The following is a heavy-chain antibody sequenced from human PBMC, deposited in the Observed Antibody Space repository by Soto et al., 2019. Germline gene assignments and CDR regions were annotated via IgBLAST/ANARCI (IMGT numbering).Heavy chain of an antibody. V-gene: IGHV1-8*01. CDR3: ARDHSGYSSSSGPYYYYGMDV. D-gene: IGHD6-6*01. J-gene: IGHJ6*02. CDR1: GYTFTSYD. CDR2: INPNSGNT. Sequence: ASVKVSCKASGYTFTSYDINWVRQATGQGLEWMGGINPNSGNTGYAQKFQGRVTMTRDKSMSTAYMELSSLRSEDTAVYYCARDHSGYSSSSGPYYYYGMDVWGQGTTVTVSS.